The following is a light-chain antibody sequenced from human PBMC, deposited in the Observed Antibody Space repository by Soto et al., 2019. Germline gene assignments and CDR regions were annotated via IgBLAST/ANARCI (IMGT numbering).Light chain of an antibody. CDR1: SSDVGASNY. Sequence: QSVLTQPASVSGSPGQSITISCTGTSSDVGASNYVSWYQQHPGKAPKLMIYEVSHRPSGVSNLFPGSKSGNTASLTISGLRAEDEADYYCSSYTSNGVYVFGTGTKVTV. J-gene: IGLJ1*01. V-gene: IGLV2-14*01. CDR2: EVS. CDR3: SSYTSNGVYV.